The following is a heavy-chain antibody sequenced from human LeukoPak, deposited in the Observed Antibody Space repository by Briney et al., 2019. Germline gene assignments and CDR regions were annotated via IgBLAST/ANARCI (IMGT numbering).Heavy chain of an antibody. J-gene: IGHJ4*02. D-gene: IGHD5-12*01. V-gene: IGHV3-30*02. CDR2: IRYDGSNK. CDR3: ASDSGYDHHGLFDY. Sequence: GGSLRLSCAASGFTFSSYGMHWVRQAPGKGLEWVAFIRYDGSNKYYADSVKGRFTISRDNSKNTLYLQMNSLRAEDMAVYYCASDSGYDHHGLFDYWGQGTLVTVSS. CDR1: GFTFSSYG.